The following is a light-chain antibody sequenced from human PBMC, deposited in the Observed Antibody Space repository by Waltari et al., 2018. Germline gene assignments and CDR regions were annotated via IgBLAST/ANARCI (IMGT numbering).Light chain of an antibody. CDR1: KIGSKN. CDR2: RDS. Sequence: SYELTQPLSVSVALGQTARLTCGGNKIGSKNVHWSQQKPGQAPVLVIYRDSLRPSGIPERFSGSNSGNTATLTISRAQVGDEADYYCQVWDSSTYVFGTGTEVTVL. CDR3: QVWDSSTYV. V-gene: IGLV3-9*01. J-gene: IGLJ1*01.